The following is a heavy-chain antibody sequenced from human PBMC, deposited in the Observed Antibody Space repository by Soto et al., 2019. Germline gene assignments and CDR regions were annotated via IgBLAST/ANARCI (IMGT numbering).Heavy chain of an antibody. CDR3: AKVSIKGSAIDFDY. J-gene: IGHJ4*02. D-gene: IGHD3-10*01. CDR1: GYTFSNYD. V-gene: IGHV1-8*01. CDR2: VNPNNGDT. Sequence: QVQLVQSGAELKKPGASVKVSCKASGYTFSNYDMNWVRQATGQGPEWIGWVNPNNGDTGYAQKFQGRVTLTTDISTTPAYMELTILRSEDTAIYYCAKVSIKGSAIDFDYWGQGTLITVSS.